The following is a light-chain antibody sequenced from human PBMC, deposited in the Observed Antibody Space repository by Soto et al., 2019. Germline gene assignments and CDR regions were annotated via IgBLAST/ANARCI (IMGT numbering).Light chain of an antibody. CDR1: QSVSSY. CDR2: DAS. Sequence: EIVLTHSPATLSLSPWERATLSCRASQSVSSYLAWYQQKPGQAPRLLIYDASNRATGIPARFSGSGSGTDFTITISSLEPEDFAVYYCQQRSNWPRTFGQGTKWIS. V-gene: IGKV3-11*01. CDR3: QQRSNWPRT. J-gene: IGKJ1*01.